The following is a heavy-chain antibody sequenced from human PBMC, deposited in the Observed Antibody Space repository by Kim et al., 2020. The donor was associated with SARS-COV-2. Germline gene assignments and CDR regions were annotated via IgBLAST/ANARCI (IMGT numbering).Heavy chain of an antibody. CDR1: GFTFSSYE. Sequence: GGSLRLSCAASGFTFSSYEMNWVRQAPGKGLEWVSYISSSGSTIYYADSVKGRFTISRDNAKNSLYLQMNSLRAEDTAVYYCASEIAAAGPYVPDYWGQGTLVTVSS. D-gene: IGHD6-13*01. V-gene: IGHV3-48*03. CDR2: ISSSGSTI. CDR3: ASEIAAAGPYVPDY. J-gene: IGHJ4*02.